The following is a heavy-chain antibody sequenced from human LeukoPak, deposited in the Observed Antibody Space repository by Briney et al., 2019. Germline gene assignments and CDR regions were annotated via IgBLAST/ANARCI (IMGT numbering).Heavy chain of an antibody. V-gene: IGHV3-21*01. CDR1: GFTFSSYS. CDR3: ARDSGLGYCSGGSCSFGY. J-gene: IGHJ4*02. CDR2: ISSSSSYI. D-gene: IGHD2-15*01. Sequence: GGSLRLSCAASGFTFSSYSMNWVRQAPGKGLEWVSSISSSSSYIYYADSVKGRFTISRDNAKNSLYLQMNSLRAEDTAVYYCARDSGLGYCSGGSCSFGYWGQGTLVTVSS.